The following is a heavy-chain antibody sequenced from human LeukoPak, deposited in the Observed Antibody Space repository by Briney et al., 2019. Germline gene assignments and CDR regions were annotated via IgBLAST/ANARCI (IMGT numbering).Heavy chain of an antibody. CDR3: ARDRDDSWSGYDYYYYGMDV. CDR2: ITNSGNMR. J-gene: IGHJ6*02. D-gene: IGHD3-3*01. CDR1: GFTFSDYY. Sequence: GGSLRLSCAASGFTFSDYYMSWVRQAPGKDLEWLSYITNSGNMRYYADSVKGRFTISRDNANDSLYLQMNSLRAEDTAVYYCARDRDDSWSGYDYYYYGMDVWGQGTTVTVSS. V-gene: IGHV3-11*04.